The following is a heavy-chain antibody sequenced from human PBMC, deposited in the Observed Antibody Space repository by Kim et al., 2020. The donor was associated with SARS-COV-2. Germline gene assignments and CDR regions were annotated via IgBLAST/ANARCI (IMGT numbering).Heavy chain of an antibody. CDR1: GFTVSSDY. D-gene: IGHD3-9*01. Sequence: GGSLRLSCAASGFTVSSDYMNWVRQAPGKGLEWVSVINRGGNTNYADSVKGRFILSRDNSKNTLYLQMNSLRADDTAVYYCAGAYYDILTYYYYGKDVWGQGTTVTVSS. V-gene: IGHV3-53*01. CDR2: INRGGNT. CDR3: AGAYYDILTYYYYGKDV. J-gene: IGHJ6*02.